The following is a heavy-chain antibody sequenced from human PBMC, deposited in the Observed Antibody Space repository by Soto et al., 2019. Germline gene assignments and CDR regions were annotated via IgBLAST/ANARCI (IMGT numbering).Heavy chain of an antibody. CDR2: MNPNSGNT. Sequence: GASVKVSCKASGYTFTSYDINWVRQATGQGLEWMGWMNPNSGNTYYAQKFQGRVTITRDTSTGTVYMQLSSLTSEDTAVYYCARDASGFSGRHYIDYFNFWGQGALVTVSS. CDR1: GYTFTSYD. D-gene: IGHD1-26*01. V-gene: IGHV1-8*01. J-gene: IGHJ4*02. CDR3: ARDASGFSGRHYIDYFNF.